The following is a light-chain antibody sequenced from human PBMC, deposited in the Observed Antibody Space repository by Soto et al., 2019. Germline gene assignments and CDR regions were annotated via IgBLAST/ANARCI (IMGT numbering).Light chain of an antibody. J-gene: IGLJ2*01. V-gene: IGLV3-1*01. CDR2: QDS. Sequence: SYELTQPPSVSVSPGQTASITCSGDKLGDKYACWYQQKPGQSPVLVIYQDSKRPSGIPERFSGSNSGNTATLTISWTQARDEADYYGQAWDSSTVVFGGGTKVTV. CDR1: KLGDKY. CDR3: QAWDSSTVV.